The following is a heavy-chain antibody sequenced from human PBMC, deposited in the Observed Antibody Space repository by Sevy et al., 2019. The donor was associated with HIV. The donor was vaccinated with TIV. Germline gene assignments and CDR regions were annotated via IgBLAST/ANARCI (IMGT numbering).Heavy chain of an antibody. CDR1: GGSFSGYY. CDR3: ACGRESNYGSVYYDGMDV. D-gene: IGHD4-4*01. V-gene: IGHV4-34*01. Sequence: SETLSLTCAAYGGSFSGYYWSWIRQPPGKGLEWIGEINHSGSTNYNPSLKSRVTISVDTSKNQVSLKLSPETAADTAVYYCACGRESNYGSVYYDGMDVWGQGTTVTVSS. CDR2: INHSGST. J-gene: IGHJ6*02.